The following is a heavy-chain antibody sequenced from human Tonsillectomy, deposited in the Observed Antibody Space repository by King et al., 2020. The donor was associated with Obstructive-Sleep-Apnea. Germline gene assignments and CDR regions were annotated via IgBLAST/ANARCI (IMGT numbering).Heavy chain of an antibody. CDR3: ARDPSRRDGYNFGY. CDR2: INPSGGST. Sequence: VQLVESGAEVKKPGASVKVSCKASGYTFTSYYMHWVRQAPGQGLEWRGVINPSGGSTIYAQKFQVRVTMTRDTSTSTVYMELSSLRSEDTAVYYCARDPSRRDGYNFGYWGQGTLVTVSS. D-gene: IGHD5-24*01. CDR1: GYTFTSYY. J-gene: IGHJ4*02. V-gene: IGHV1-46*01.